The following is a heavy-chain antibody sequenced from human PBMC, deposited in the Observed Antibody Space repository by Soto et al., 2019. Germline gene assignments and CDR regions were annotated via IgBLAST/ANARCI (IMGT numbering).Heavy chain of an antibody. J-gene: IGHJ6*02. CDR2: IVPIFGTR. V-gene: IGHV1-69*05. CDR3: ARPYEGGYSSNHHYYYALDV. Sequence: SVKVSCKISGGTFSRYSISWVRQAPGQGLEWMGGIVPIFGTRNYAQEFQDRVTITTDESATTAHMELSNLRSEDTAVYYCARPYEGGYSSNHHYYYALDVWGQGTAVTVSS. D-gene: IGHD3-22*01. CDR1: GGTFSRYS.